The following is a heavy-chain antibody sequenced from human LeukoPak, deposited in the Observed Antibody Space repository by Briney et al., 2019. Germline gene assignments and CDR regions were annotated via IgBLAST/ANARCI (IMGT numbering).Heavy chain of an antibody. CDR2: FDPEDGET. CDR1: GYTLTELS. Sequence: GASVKVSCKVSGYTLTELSMHWVRQAPGKGLEWMGGFDPEDGETIYAQKFQGRVTMTEDTSTDTAYMELSSPRSEDTAVYYCATVSRVKMRGSIWFGELLSREFDYWGQGTLVTVSS. D-gene: IGHD3-10*01. J-gene: IGHJ4*02. CDR3: ATVSRVKMRGSIWFGELLSREFDY. V-gene: IGHV1-24*01.